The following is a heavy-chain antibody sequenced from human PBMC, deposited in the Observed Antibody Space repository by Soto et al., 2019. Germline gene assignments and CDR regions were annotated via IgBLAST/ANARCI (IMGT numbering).Heavy chain of an antibody. CDR2: IYYGGNT. CDR3: ANSVGMGWFDP. J-gene: IGHJ5*02. CDR1: GGSVSTNNYY. V-gene: IGHV4-61*01. Sequence: QVQLQESGPGLVKPSETLSLTCTVSGGSVSTNNYYWSWIRQPPGKGLEWIGYIYYGGNTNFDPSLKSRVTISVNTSQNQFSLKLSSVTAAETAVYYCANSVGMGWFDPWGQGTLVTVSS. D-gene: IGHD7-27*01.